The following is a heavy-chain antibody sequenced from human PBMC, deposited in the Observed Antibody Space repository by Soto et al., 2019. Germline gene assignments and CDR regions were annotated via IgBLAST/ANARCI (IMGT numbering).Heavy chain of an antibody. CDR3: ARVPRQMLYGPTRNGMDG. D-gene: IGHD2-2*02. J-gene: IGHJ6*02. V-gene: IGHV1-69*01. CDR1: GGTFGIYA. CDR2: IIPAFGTT. Sequence: QVQLVQSGAAVSKPGSSVKVSCKASGGTFGIYAIGWVRQAPGQGLEWMGGIIPAFGTTKNAQKFQDRVHMTAGESTNTVYMERRGLRVDDTAVYYCARVPRQMLYGPTRNGMDGWGQGTTLIVSS.